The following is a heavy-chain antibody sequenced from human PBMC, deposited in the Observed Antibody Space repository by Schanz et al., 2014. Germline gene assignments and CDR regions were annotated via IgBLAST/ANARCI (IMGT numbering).Heavy chain of an antibody. Sequence: QVQLVQSGAEMKKPGASVKVSCKASGYTFTGYYMHWVRPAPGQGLEWMGWINPNSGTTNYAQKFQGWVTMTRDTSISTAYMELSRLKSDDTAVYYCARAFGGYDTAGALDYWGQGTLVTVSS. CDR2: INPNSGTT. V-gene: IGHV1-2*04. CDR3: ARAFGGYDTAGALDY. D-gene: IGHD5-12*01. CDR1: GYTFTGYY. J-gene: IGHJ4*02.